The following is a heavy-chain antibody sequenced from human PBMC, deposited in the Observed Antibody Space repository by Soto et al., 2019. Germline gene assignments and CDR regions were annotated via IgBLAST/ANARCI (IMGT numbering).Heavy chain of an antibody. Sequence: QVQLQESGPGLVKPSETLSLTCTVSGGSISNYYWSWIRQPPGKGLEWIGYIYDSGSTNSKPSLQNRVTISVDTSKNQFSLKLRAVTAADTAIYYCARARISMVREVIKYNMDVWGQGTTVIVPS. V-gene: IGHV4-59*01. CDR3: ARARISMVREVIKYNMDV. CDR1: GGSISNYY. J-gene: IGHJ6*02. CDR2: IYDSGST. D-gene: IGHD3-10*01.